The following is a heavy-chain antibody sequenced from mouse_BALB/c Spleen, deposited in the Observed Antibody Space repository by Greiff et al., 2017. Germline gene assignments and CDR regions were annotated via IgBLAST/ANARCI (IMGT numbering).Heavy chain of an antibody. V-gene: IGHV1-18*01. CDR1: GYTFTDYN. CDR3: ERWGLITTGTGFAY. D-gene: IGHD1-2*01. Sequence: VQLQQSGPELVKPGASVKIPCKASGYTFTDYNMDWVKQSHGKSLEWIGDINPNNGGTIYNQKFKGQATLTVDTSSSTAYMELRSLTSEDTAVYYCERWGLITTGTGFAYWGQGTLVTVSA. CDR2: INPNNGGT. J-gene: IGHJ3*01.